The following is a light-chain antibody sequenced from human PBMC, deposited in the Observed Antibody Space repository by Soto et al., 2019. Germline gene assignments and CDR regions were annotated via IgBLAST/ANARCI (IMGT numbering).Light chain of an antibody. Sequence: EIVMTQSPATLSVSPGERATLSCRASQSVSSNLAWYQQKPGQAPRLLIYGASTRATGIPARFSGSGSGTEFTLTISGLQSEDFAVYYCQQYNNWPPFGQGTKV. CDR1: QSVSSN. CDR2: GAS. CDR3: QQYNNWPP. J-gene: IGKJ1*01. V-gene: IGKV3-15*01.